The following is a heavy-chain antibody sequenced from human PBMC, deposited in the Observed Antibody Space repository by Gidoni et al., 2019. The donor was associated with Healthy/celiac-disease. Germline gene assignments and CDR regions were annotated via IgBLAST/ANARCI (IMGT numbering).Heavy chain of an antibody. V-gene: IGHV3-23*01. J-gene: IGHJ4*02. Sequence: EVQLLESGGGLVQPGGSLRLSCAASGLPFSSYAMSWVRQAPGKGLVWVTAIRGSGGSTYDAASVKGRFTIFRDNSKNTLYLQMNSLRAEDTAVYYCAKDPPGSSGWYDYWGQGTLVTVSS. CDR2: IRGSGGST. D-gene: IGHD6-19*01. CDR3: AKDPPGSSGWYDY. CDR1: GLPFSSYA.